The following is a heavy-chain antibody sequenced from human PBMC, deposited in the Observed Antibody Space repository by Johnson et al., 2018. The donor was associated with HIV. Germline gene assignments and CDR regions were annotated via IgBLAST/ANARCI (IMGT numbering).Heavy chain of an antibody. CDR3: AKDIYGYDAFDI. D-gene: IGHD5-24*01. Sequence: VQLVESGGGLVQPGRFLRLSCAASGFTFSSYAMSWVRQAPGKGLVWVSRINKDGSTTSYADSLKGRCTISRDNSKNTLYLQMNRLRAEDTALYYCAKDIYGYDAFDIWGQGTMVTVSS. CDR1: GFTFSSYA. J-gene: IGHJ3*02. CDR2: INKDGSTT. V-gene: IGHV3-23*03.